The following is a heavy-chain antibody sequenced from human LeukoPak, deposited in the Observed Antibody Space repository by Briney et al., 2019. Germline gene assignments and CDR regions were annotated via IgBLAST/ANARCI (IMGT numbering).Heavy chain of an antibody. D-gene: IGHD2-2*03. V-gene: IGHV1-2*02. CDR2: INPNSGGT. J-gene: IGHJ3*02. CDR3: ARDRLDIVVVPDDAFDI. CDR1: GYTFTSYA. Sequence: GASVKVSCKASGYTFTSYAMNWVRQAPGQGLEWMGWINPNSGGTNYAQKFQGRVTMARDTSISTAYMELSRLRSDDTAVYYCARDRLDIVVVPDDAFDIWGRGTMVTVSS.